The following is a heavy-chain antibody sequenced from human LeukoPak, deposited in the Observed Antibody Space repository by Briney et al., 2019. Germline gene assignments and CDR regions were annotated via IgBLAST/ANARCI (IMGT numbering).Heavy chain of an antibody. CDR2: IYYSGST. D-gene: IGHD1-14*01. J-gene: IGHJ5*02. CDR3: AGLIRPGWFDP. V-gene: IGHV4-34*01. Sequence: SETLSLTCAVYGGSFSGYYWSWIRQPPGKGLERIANIYYSGSTYYNPSLKSRVTISVDTSKNQFSLKLSSVTAADTAVYYCAGLIRPGWFDPWGQGTLVTVSS. CDR1: GGSFSGYY.